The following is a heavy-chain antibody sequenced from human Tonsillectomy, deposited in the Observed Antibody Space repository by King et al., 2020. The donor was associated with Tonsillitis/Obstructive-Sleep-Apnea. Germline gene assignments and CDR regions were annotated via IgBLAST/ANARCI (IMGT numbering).Heavy chain of an antibody. D-gene: IGHD5-12*01. CDR2: IWYDGSNK. J-gene: IGHJ4*02. CDR1: GFTFSSYG. CDR3: ARDAIMATTPAPDY. Sequence: VQLVESGGGVVQPGRSLRLSCAASGFTFSSYGMHWVRQAPGKGLEWVAVIWYDGSNKYYADSVKGRFTISKNTLYLQMNSLRAEDTAVYYCARDAIMATTPAPDYWGQGTLVTVSS. V-gene: IGHV3-33*01.